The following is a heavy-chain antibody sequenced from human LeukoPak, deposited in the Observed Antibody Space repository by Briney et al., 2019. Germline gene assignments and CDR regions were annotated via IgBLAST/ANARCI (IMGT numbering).Heavy chain of an antibody. Sequence: GESLKISCKGSGYSFTSYWIGWVRQTPGKGLEWMGTIYPGDSDTRYSPSFQGQVTISADKSISTAYLQWSSLKASDTAMYYCATGRSFSGSYWDYWGQGTLVTVSS. J-gene: IGHJ4*02. V-gene: IGHV5-51*01. CDR1: GYSFTSYW. CDR3: ATGRSFSGSYWDY. CDR2: IYPGDSDT. D-gene: IGHD3-10*01.